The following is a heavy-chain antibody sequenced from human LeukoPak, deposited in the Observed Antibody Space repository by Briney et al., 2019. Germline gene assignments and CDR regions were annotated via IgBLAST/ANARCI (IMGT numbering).Heavy chain of an antibody. Sequence: ASVKVSCKASGYTFTSYDINWVRQATGQGLEWMGWMNPNSGNTGYAQKFQGRVTMTRNTSISTAYMELSSLRSEDTAVYYCARLCWGNQLAGFDSWGQGTLVTVSS. V-gene: IGHV1-8*01. CDR2: MNPNSGNT. D-gene: IGHD3-10*02. CDR3: ARLCWGNQLAGFDS. CDR1: GYTFTSYD. J-gene: IGHJ4*02.